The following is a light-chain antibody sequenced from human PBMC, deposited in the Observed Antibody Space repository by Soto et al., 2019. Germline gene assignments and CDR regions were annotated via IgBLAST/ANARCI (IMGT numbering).Light chain of an antibody. Sequence: QSALTQPASVSGSPGQSITISCTGTSSDVGSYNLVSWYQQHPGKAPKLMIYDANKRHSGVSNRFCCSKSGNTASLTISGLQPEDEAEYHCSSYAGYSTSVVFGGGTKLTVL. CDR3: SSYAGYSTSVV. CDR1: SSDVGSYNL. J-gene: IGLJ2*01. CDR2: DAN. V-gene: IGLV2-23*01.